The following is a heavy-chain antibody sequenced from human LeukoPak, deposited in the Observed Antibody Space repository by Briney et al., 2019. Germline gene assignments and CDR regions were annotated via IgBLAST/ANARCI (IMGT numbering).Heavy chain of an antibody. D-gene: IGHD6-19*01. J-gene: IGHJ4*02. CDR2: IKQDGSEK. CDR1: GFTFSSYW. Sequence: GGSLRLSCAASGFTFSSYWMSWVRQAPGKGLEWVANIKQDGSEKYYVDSVKGRFTISRDNAKNSLYLQMNSLRAEDTAVYYCARADGHGPRIAVAGFPDYWGQGTLVTVSS. V-gene: IGHV3-7*01. CDR3: ARADGHGPRIAVAGFPDY.